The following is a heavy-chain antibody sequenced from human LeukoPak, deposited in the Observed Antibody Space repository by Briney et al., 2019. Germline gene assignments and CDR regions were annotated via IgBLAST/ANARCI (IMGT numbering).Heavy chain of an antibody. V-gene: IGHV3-30*02. CDR2: IRYDGIHK. CDR1: GFTFNTYG. D-gene: IGHD3-10*01. Sequence: GGSLRLSCAASGFTFNTYGMNWVRQAPGKGLECVAFIRYDGIHKYYADSVKGRFTISRDNSKYTLYLQMNSLRVEDTAIYYCVKDRGEFWGQGTMVTVSS. J-gene: IGHJ3*01. CDR3: VKDRGEF.